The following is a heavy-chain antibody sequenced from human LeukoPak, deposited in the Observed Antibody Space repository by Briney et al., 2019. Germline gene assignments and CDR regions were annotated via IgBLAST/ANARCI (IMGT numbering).Heavy chain of an antibody. CDR2: FSGSGLT. CDR3: ARGLYSSSP. D-gene: IGHD6-6*01. J-gene: IGHJ4*02. V-gene: IGHV3-23*01. Sequence: PGGSLTLSCAPSGFTFSSYATSWIRQAPGKGLEWVSAFSGSGLTYYADSVKGRFTISRDNSKNTLYLQINSLRAEDTAVYYCARGLYSSSPWGQGTLVTVSS. CDR1: GFTFSSYA.